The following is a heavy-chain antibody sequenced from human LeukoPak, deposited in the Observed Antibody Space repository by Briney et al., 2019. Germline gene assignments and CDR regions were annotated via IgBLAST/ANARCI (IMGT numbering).Heavy chain of an antibody. J-gene: IGHJ4*02. V-gene: IGHV4-39*01. CDR3: ARLPGYSGYGYFDY. CDR2: IYYSGST. D-gene: IGHD5-12*01. Sequence: SSETLSLTCTVSGGSIRSSSYYWGWIRQPPGKGLEWIGSIYYSGSTYYNPSLKSRVTISVDTSKNQFSLKLSSVTAADTAVYYCARLPGYSGYGYFDYWGQGTLVTVSS. CDR1: GGSIRSSSYY.